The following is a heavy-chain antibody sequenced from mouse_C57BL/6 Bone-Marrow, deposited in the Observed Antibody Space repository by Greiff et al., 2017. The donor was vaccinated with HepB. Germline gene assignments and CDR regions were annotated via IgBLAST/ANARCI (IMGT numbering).Heavy chain of an antibody. D-gene: IGHD1-1*01. CDR1: GFTFSSYG. V-gene: IGHV5-6*02. J-gene: IGHJ2*01. CDR2: ISSVGSYT. CDR3: ARHYGSSYGYFDY. Sequence: DVKLQESGGDLVKPGGSLKLSCAASGFTFSSYGMSWVRQTPDKRLEWVATISSVGSYTYYPDSVKGRFTISRDNAKNTLYLQMSSLKSEDTAMYYCARHYGSSYGYFDYWGQGTTLTVSS.